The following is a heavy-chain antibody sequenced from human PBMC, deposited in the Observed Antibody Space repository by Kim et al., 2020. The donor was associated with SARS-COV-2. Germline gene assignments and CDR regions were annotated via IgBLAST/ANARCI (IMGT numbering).Heavy chain of an antibody. V-gene: IGHV3-21*01. CDR3: ARDLMGLRYFDWLLTEGMDV. J-gene: IGHJ6*02. D-gene: IGHD3-9*01. CDR1: GFTFSSYS. Sequence: GGSLRLSCAASGFTFSSYSMNWVRQAPGKGLEWVSSISSSSSYIYYADSVKDRFTISRDNAKNSLYLQMNSLRAEDTAVYYCARDLMGLRYFDWLLTEGMDVWGQGTTVTVSS. CDR2: ISSSSSYI.